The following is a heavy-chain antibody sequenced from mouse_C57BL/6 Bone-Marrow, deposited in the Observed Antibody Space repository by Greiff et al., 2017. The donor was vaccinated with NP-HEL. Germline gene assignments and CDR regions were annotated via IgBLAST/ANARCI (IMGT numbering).Heavy chain of an antibody. V-gene: IGHV1-72*01. CDR3: ARSVSAY. Sequence: QVQLKQPGAELVKPGASVKLSCKASGYTFTSYWMHWVKQRPGRGLEWIGWIDPNSGGTKYNEKFKSKVTLTVDKPSSTAYMQLSSLTSEDSAVYYCARSVSAYWGQGTLVTVSA. CDR1: GYTFTSYW. CDR2: IDPNSGGT. J-gene: IGHJ3*01.